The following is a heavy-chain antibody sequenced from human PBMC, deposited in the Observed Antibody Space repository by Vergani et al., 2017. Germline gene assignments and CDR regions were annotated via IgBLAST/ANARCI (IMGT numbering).Heavy chain of an antibody. CDR2: FDPEDGET. V-gene: IGHV1-24*01. J-gene: IGHJ6*02. Sequence: QVQLVQSGAGVKKPGASVQVSCKVSGYTLTELSMHWVRQAPGKGLEWMGGFDPEDGETIYAQKFQGRVTMTEDTSKDTAYMELSSLRSEDTAVYYCATPRLRFSYYYYYGMDVWGQGTTVTVSS. CDR3: ATPRLRFSYYYYYGMDV. D-gene: IGHD5-12*01. CDR1: GYTLTELS.